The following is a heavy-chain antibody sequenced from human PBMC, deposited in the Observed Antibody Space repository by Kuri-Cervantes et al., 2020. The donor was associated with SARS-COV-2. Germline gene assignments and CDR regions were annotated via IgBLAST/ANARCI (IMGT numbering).Heavy chain of an antibody. CDR1: GASISSSTYY. D-gene: IGHD4-11*01. J-gene: IGHJ4*02. CDR3: ARAGVRVLIDLYSNPGFDY. CDR2: IYESGDT. V-gene: IGHV4-39*01. Sequence: SETLSLTCTVSGASISSSTYYWGWIRQSPGKGLEWLGSIYESGDTYYSSSLKSRLSLSVDTSKNQFSLKLSSVTAADTAVYYCARAGVRVLIDLYSNPGFDYWGQGTLVTVSS.